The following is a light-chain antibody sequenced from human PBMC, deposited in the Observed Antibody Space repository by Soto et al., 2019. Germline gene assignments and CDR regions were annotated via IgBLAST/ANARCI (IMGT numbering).Light chain of an antibody. CDR2: DAS. Sequence: DIQMTQSPSTLSAYVGYRVTITCRASQSISSWLAWYQQKPGKAPKLLIYDASSLESGVPSRFGGIGSGTEFTLTISSLQPDDFATYYGQQYNSYGWPFGQGTKVEIK. J-gene: IGKJ1*01. CDR1: QSISSW. V-gene: IGKV1-5*01. CDR3: QQYNSYGWP.